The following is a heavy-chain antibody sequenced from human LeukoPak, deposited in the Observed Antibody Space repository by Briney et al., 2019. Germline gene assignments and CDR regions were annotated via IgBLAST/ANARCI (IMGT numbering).Heavy chain of an antibody. D-gene: IGHD3-9*01. CDR1: GFTFSSYW. CDR3: ARLYYDILTGYYNFDY. CDR2: IKQDGSEK. Sequence: PGGSLRLSCAASGFTFSSYWMSWVRQAPGKGLEWVANIKQDGSEKYYVDSVKGRFTISRDNAKNSLYLQMNSLRAEDTAVYYCARLYYDILTGYYNFDYWGQGTLVTVSS. J-gene: IGHJ4*02. V-gene: IGHV3-7*01.